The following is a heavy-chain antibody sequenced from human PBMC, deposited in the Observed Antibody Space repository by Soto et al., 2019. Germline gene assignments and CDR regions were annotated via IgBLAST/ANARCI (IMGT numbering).Heavy chain of an antibody. Sequence: GGSLRLSCAASGFMFRSYAMHWVRQAPGKGLEWVAGIWYDGSTKYYGDSVKGRYSISRDNSKNMLDLQMNRLRAEDTAVYYCARVASSSSWHIPHFDQWGQGTMVTVYS. CDR3: ARVASSSSWHIPHFDQ. CDR2: IWYDGSTK. J-gene: IGHJ4*02. CDR1: GFMFRSYA. V-gene: IGHV3-33*01. D-gene: IGHD6-13*01.